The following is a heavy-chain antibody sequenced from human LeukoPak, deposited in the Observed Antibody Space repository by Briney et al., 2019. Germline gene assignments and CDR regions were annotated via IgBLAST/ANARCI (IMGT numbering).Heavy chain of an antibody. Sequence: ASVKVSCKASGYTFTSYDINWVRQATGQGLEWMGWMNPNSGNTGYAQKFQGRVTMTRNTSISTAYMELSSLRSEDTAVYYCAREDIVVVPSLDPWGQGTLVTVSS. CDR3: AREDIVVVPSLDP. CDR2: MNPNSGNT. CDR1: GYTFTSYD. J-gene: IGHJ5*02. V-gene: IGHV1-8*01. D-gene: IGHD2-2*01.